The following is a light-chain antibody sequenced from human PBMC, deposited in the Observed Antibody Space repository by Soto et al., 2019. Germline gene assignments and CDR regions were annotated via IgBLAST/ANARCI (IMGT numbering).Light chain of an antibody. V-gene: IGKV1-39*01. Sequence: IQLTQSPSSLSASVGDRVIIACRASQSISNYLNWYQQKPGKAPKLLIFAASSLQSGVPSRFSGSGSGTNFTLTISSLQPEDFAAYYCQQSYSAPITFGKGTRLEIK. CDR2: AAS. CDR1: QSISNY. J-gene: IGKJ5*01. CDR3: QQSYSAPIT.